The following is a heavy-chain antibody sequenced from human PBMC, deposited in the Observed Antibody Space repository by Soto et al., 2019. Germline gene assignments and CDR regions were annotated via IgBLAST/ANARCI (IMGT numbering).Heavy chain of an antibody. CDR2: INPSGGST. V-gene: IGHV1-46*01. D-gene: IGHD2-15*01. CDR3: ARGGDIVAVVAENYGMDV. CDR1: GYTFTSYY. J-gene: IGHJ6*02. Sequence: ASVKVSCKASGYTFTSYYMHWVRQAPGQGLEWMGIINPSGGSTSYAQKFQGRVTMTRDTSTSTVYMELSSLRSEDTAVYYCARGGDIVAVVAENYGMDVWGQGTTVTVSS.